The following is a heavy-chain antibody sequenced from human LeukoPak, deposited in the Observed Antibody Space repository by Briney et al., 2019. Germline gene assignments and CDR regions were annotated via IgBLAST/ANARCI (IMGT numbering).Heavy chain of an antibody. V-gene: IGHV4-34*01. Sequence: SETLSLTCAVYGGSFSGYYWSWIRQPPGKGLEWIGEINHSGSTNYNPSLKRRVTISVDTSKNQFSLKLSSVTAADTAVYYCARGPLMTTVTTSGDYWGQGTLVTVSS. J-gene: IGHJ4*02. CDR1: GGSFSGYY. D-gene: IGHD4-17*01. CDR3: ARGPLMTTVTTSGDY. CDR2: INHSGST.